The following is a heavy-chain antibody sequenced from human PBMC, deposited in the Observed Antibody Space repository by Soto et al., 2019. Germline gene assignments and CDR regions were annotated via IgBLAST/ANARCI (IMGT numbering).Heavy chain of an antibody. Sequence: QVQLQQWGAGLLKPSETLSLTCAVYGGSFSGYYWSWIRQPPGKGLEWIGEINHSGSTNYNPSLKSRVTIPVDTSKNQFSLKLSSVTAADTAVYYCARVRRGVIATNFVYGGQGTLVTVSS. D-gene: IGHD3-10*01. CDR1: GGSFSGYY. V-gene: IGHV4-34*01. CDR3: ARVRRGVIATNFVY. J-gene: IGHJ4*02. CDR2: INHSGST.